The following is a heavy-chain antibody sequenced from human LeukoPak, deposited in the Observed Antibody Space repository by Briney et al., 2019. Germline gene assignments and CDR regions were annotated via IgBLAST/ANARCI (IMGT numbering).Heavy chain of an antibody. CDR3: ARLTGRDSSDWPYFHY. D-gene: IGHD6-25*01. Sequence: SETLSLTCTVSGGSIRSSSYHWGCVRQPPGKGLEWIGNIHYSGSTSYNPSLKSRVTISVDTSNNQFSLKLSSVTAADTAVFYCARLTGRDSSDWPYFHYWGQGALVTVSA. V-gene: IGHV4-39*01. J-gene: IGHJ4*01. CDR2: IHYSGST. CDR1: GGSIRSSSYH.